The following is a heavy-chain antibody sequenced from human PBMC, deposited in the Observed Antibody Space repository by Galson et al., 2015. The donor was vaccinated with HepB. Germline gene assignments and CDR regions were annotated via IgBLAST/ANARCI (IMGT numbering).Heavy chain of an antibody. D-gene: IGHD5-18*01. J-gene: IGHJ6*02. V-gene: IGHV5-51*01. CDR3: ARQNSYGYPYYGMDV. Sequence: QSGAEVKKPGESLKISCKGSGYIFSSHWIGWVRQMPGKGLEWMGIVFPGDSSTRYSPSFQGQVTISADKSIGTAYLQWGSLKASDTATYYCARQNSYGYPYYGMDVWGQGTTATVSS. CDR2: VFPGDSST. CDR1: GYIFSSHW.